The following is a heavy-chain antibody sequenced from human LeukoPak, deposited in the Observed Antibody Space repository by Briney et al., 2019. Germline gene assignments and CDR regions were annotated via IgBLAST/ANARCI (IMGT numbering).Heavy chain of an antibody. CDR1: GYIFTMNS. CDR3: ARAFGSGYSTDA. V-gene: IGHV7-4-1*02. D-gene: IGHD6-19*01. Sequence: GASVKVSCKASGYIFTMNSLVWVRQDPGQGLEWMGWINTNTGNPTYAQGFTGRFVFSLGTSVSTAYLQISSLKAEDSAVYYCARAFGSGYSTDAWGQGTTVTVSS. J-gene: IGHJ6*02. CDR2: INTNTGNP.